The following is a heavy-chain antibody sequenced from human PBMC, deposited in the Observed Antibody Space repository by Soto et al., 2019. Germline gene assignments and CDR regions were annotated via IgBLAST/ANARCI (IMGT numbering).Heavy chain of an antibody. D-gene: IGHD2-2*03. CDR1: GFSISEHA. CDR2: IRNTPYGGTT. J-gene: IGHJ5*02. Sequence: PGGSLRLSCNCSGFSISEHAMTWARQAPGQGLEWVGFIRNTPYGGTTDYAASVRGRFTISRDDSESIAYLQMNSLKTEDSGVYYCSRGSFGYYGPWGPGTLVTVSS. CDR3: SRGSFGYYGP. V-gene: IGHV3-49*04.